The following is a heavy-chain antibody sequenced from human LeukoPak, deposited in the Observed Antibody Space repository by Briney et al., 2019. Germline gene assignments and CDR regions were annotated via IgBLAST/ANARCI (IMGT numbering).Heavy chain of an antibody. CDR3: ARQRRLELPDY. D-gene: IGHD3-16*01. V-gene: IGHV4-39*01. CDR2: ISYSGNI. Sequence: SETLSLTCTVFGGSISSSTYYWGWIRQPPGKGLEWIGSISYSGNIYYNPSLKSRVTISVDTSKNQFSLKLSSVTAADTAVYYCARQRRLELPDYWGQGTLVTVSS. CDR1: GGSISSSTYY. J-gene: IGHJ4*02.